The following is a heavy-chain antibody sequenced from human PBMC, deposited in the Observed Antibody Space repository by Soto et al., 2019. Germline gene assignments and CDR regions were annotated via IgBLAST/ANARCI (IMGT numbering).Heavy chain of an antibody. D-gene: IGHD3-22*01. V-gene: IGHV1-18*01. Sequence: ASVKVSCKASGYTFTSYGISWVRQAPGQGLEWMGWISAYNGNTNYAQKLQGRVTMTTDTSTSTAYMELRSLRSDDTAVYYCAIPHYYDSSGYYYLGLFDIWGQGTMGTVSS. CDR2: ISAYNGNT. CDR1: GYTFTSYG. CDR3: AIPHYYDSSGYYYLGLFDI. J-gene: IGHJ3*02.